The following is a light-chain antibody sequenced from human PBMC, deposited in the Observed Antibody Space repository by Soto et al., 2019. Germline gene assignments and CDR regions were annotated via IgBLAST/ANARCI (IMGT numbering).Light chain of an antibody. CDR3: FSYTSSGTYV. CDR1: SSDVGNYKY. CDR2: EVS. V-gene: IGLV2-14*01. Sequence: QSALTQPDSVSGSPGQSITISCTGTSSDVGNYKYVSWYQQHPGKAPKLMIYEVSNRPSGVSNRFSGSKSGNTASLTISGLQAEDGTDYYCFSYTSSGTYVFGTGTKVTVL. J-gene: IGLJ1*01.